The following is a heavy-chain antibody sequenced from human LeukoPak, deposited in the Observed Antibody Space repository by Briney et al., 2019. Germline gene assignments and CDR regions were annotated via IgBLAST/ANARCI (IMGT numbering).Heavy chain of an antibody. CDR1: GFTFSSYD. D-gene: IGHD1-26*01. V-gene: IGHV3-13*01. CDR2: IGTAGDT. CDR3: ARGYVGGNWFDP. J-gene: IGHJ5*02. Sequence: GGSLRLSCAASGFTFSSYDMHWVRQATGKGLEWVSAIGTAGDTYYPGSVKGRFSISRENAKNSLYLQMNSLRAGDTAVYYCARGYVGGNWFDPWGQGTLVTVSS.